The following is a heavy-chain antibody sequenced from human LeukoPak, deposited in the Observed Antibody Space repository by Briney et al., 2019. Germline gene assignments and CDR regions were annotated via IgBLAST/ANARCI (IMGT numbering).Heavy chain of an antibody. Sequence: PGGSLRLSCAASGFIVTSSYMSGVHQAPGKALAWVAVIYSSGSTYYSDSVKGSFTISTDNSKNTLYLQMKSLRAEDTAVYYCARGGERLGATRYWGQGTLVTVSS. CDR1: GFIVTSSY. J-gene: IGHJ4*02. CDR3: ARGGERLGATRY. V-gene: IGHV3-66*01. CDR2: IYSSGST. D-gene: IGHD6-25*01.